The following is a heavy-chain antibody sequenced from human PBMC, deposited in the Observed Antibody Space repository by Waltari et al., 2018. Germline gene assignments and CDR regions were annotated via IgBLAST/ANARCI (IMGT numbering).Heavy chain of an antibody. CDR2: IYPGDSDT. CDR3: ARRIVIREEGNAFDI. J-gene: IGHJ3*02. CDR1: GYSFTSYW. Sequence: EVQLVQSGAEVKKPGESLKISCKGSGYSFTSYWIGWVRQMPGKGLEWMGIIYPGDSDTRYSPSFQGQVTISADKSISTAYLQWSSLKASDTAMYYCARRIVIREEGNAFDIWGQGTMVTVSS. V-gene: IGHV5-51*03. D-gene: IGHD2-8*01.